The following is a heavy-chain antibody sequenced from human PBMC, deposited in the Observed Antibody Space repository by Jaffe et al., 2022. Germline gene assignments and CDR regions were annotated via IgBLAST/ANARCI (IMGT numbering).Heavy chain of an antibody. CDR3: ARVWGNIESYRRYDAFDR. V-gene: IGHV4-61*02. D-gene: IGHD2-15*01. J-gene: IGHJ3*01. CDR2: IYTSGST. Sequence: QVQLQESGPGLVKPSQTLSLTCTVSGGSVNSGASYYWSWIRQPAGKGLEWIGRIYTSGSTNYNPSLKSRVTISVDTSKNQFSLKLRSVTAADTAVYYCARVWGNIESYRRYDAFDRWGQGTMVTVSS. CDR1: GGSVNSGASYY.